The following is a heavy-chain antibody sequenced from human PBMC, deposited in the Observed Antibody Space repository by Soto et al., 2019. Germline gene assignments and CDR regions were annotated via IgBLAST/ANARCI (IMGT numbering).Heavy chain of an antibody. J-gene: IGHJ3*02. CDR2: ISPYDGQT. CDR1: GYAFINYG. V-gene: IGHV1-18*01. D-gene: IGHD3-10*01. Sequence: QVQLVQSGPEVEKPGASVKVSCKTSGYAFINYGLSWVRQAPGQGLEWMGWISPYDGQTNYSPKSQGRDKMTTDTTESTAYMELRSLRPDDTAFYYCGREVIWGATLIRGVIARGFEIWGQGTMVTVSS. CDR3: GREVIWGATLIRGVIARGFEI.